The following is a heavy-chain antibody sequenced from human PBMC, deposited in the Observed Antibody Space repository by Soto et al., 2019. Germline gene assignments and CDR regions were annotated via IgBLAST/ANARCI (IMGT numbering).Heavy chain of an antibody. J-gene: IGHJ4*02. CDR3: ARDRVGATLHLFDY. Sequence: EVQLLESGGGLVQPGGSLRLSCAASGFTFSSYAMSWVRQAPGKGLEWVSTISGSGGSTYYADSVKGRFTISRDNSRTTLYLQMNSLRAEDTAVYYCARDRVGATLHLFDYWGQGTLVAVSS. CDR2: ISGSGGST. V-gene: IGHV3-23*01. CDR1: GFTFSSYA. D-gene: IGHD1-26*01.